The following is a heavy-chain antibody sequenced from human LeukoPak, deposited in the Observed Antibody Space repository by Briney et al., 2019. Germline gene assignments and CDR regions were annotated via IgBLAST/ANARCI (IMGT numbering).Heavy chain of an antibody. CDR1: GGSISSGGYY. D-gene: IGHD3-10*01. CDR2: IYYSGST. Sequence: SETLSLTCTVSGGSISSGGYYWSWIRQHPGKGLEWIGYIYYSGSTYYNPSLKSRVTISVDTSKNQFSLKLSSVTAADTAVYYCATTGYGSGSYFGGFDLWGRGTLVTVSS. J-gene: IGHJ2*01. CDR3: ATTGYGSGSYFGGFDL. V-gene: IGHV4-31*03.